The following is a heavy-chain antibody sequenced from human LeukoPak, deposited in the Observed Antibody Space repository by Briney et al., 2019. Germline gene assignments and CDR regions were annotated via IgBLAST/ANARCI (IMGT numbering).Heavy chain of an antibody. CDR2: IYSGGST. J-gene: IGHJ4*02. V-gene: IGHV3-66*01. CDR1: GFTVRSNY. CDR3: ARDRGGATSDY. D-gene: IGHD1-26*01. Sequence: GGSLRLSCAASGFTVRSNYMSWVRQAPGKGLEWVSLIYSGGSTYYADSVKGRFNISRENSKNTLYLQMNSLRAEDTAVYYCARDRGGATSDYWGQGTLVTVSS.